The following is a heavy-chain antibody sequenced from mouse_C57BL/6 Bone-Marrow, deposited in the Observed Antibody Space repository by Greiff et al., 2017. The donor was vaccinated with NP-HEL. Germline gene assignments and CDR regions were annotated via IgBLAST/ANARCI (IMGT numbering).Heavy chain of an antibody. D-gene: IGHD2-2*01. CDR2: IYPGSGSP. CDR1: GYTFTSYW. V-gene: IGHV1-55*01. J-gene: IGHJ2*01. CDR3: ARWGGYDGY. Sequence: QVQLQQPGAELVKPGASVKMSCKASGYTFTSYWITWVKQRPGQGLAWIGDIYPGSGSPNYNEKFKSKATLAVDTSSSTAYMQLSSLTSEDSAVYYCARWGGYDGYWGQGTTLTVSS.